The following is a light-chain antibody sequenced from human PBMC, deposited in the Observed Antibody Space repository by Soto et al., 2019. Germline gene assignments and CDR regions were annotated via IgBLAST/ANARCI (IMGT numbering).Light chain of an antibody. V-gene: IGKV3-20*01. CDR3: QQYSSPPRT. CDR2: GAS. J-gene: IGKJ1*01. Sequence: EIMLTQSPGSLSLSPGERATLSCRASQSVSSYLAWYQQKPGQAPRILIYGASSRATGFPDRFSGSGSGTNFIFTNSRLVPEDSAVYYCQQYSSPPRTFGQGTKVDIK. CDR1: QSVSSY.